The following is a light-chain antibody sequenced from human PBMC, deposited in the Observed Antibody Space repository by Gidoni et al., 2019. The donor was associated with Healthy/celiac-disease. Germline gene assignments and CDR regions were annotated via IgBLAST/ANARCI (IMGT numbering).Light chain of an antibody. Sequence: EIVLTQSPATLSLSPGERATLSCRASQSVSSYLAWYQQKPRQAPRLLIYYASNRSTGIPAWFIGSGSGTDFTLTISSLEPQDFAVYYCQQRSNWPRITFGQGTRLEIK. CDR1: QSVSSY. CDR2: YAS. V-gene: IGKV3-11*01. CDR3: QQRSNWPRIT. J-gene: IGKJ5*01.